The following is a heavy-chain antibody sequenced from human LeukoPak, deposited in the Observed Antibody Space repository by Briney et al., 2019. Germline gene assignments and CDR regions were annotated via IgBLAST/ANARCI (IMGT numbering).Heavy chain of an antibody. D-gene: IGHD5-24*01. CDR3: AIGLGEGYPDS. V-gene: IGHV4-34*01. J-gene: IGHJ4*02. CDR1: GGSFNGFY. CDR2: INHSRGT. Sequence: SETLSLTCAVHGGSFNGFYWTWMRQPPGKGPEWIGEINHSRGTSYTASLWSRVTISQDTSKNQFSLKLTSVTAADTAVYFCAIGLGEGYPDSWGQGTLVIVSS.